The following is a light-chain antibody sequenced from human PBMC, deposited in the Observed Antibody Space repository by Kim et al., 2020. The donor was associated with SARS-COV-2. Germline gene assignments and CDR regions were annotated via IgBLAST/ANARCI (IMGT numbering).Light chain of an antibody. CDR1: QSISSH. J-gene: IGKJ3*01. Sequence: DIQMTQSPSSLSASVGDRVTITCRTSQSISSHLNWYHQKPGRAPQLLISAASTLQGGVPPRFSGSGSETHFTLTITSLQPEDFATYFCQQSYITPFTFGPGTKVDIK. V-gene: IGKV1-39*01. CDR2: AAS. CDR3: QQSYITPFT.